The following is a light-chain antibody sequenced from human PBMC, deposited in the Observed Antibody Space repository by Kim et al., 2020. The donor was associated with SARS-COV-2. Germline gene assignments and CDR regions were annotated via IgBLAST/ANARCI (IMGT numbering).Light chain of an antibody. CDR2: GKN. CDR1: SLRSYY. Sequence: SSELTQDPAVSVALGQTVRVTCQGDSLRSYYASWYQQKPGQAPVLVIYGKNNRPSGIPDRFSGSSSGNTASLTITGAHAEDEADYYCHSRDSSGNHVVFG. J-gene: IGLJ2*01. V-gene: IGLV3-19*01. CDR3: HSRDSSGNHVV.